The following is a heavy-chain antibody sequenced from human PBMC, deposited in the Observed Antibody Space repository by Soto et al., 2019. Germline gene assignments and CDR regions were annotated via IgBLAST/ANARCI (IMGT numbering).Heavy chain of an antibody. D-gene: IGHD2-21*02. CDR1: GGSISSYY. J-gene: IGHJ4*02. CDR2: INYSGTT. Sequence: QVQLQESGPGLVKPSETLSLTCTVSGGSISSYYWSWIRQPPGKGLEWIGYINYSGTTEYNPSLTRRVSISTDTTKNQFCLRMISVTAADTAVYYGARGSVRGWRRSYFDYWGQGTLVTVSS. V-gene: IGHV4-59*01. CDR3: ARGSVRGWRRSYFDY.